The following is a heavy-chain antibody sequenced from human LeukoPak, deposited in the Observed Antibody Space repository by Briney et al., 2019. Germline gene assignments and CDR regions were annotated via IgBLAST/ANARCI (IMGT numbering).Heavy chain of an antibody. CDR3: ARVLPAAPPATYYYYYMDV. CDR1: GGTFSSYA. D-gene: IGHD2-2*01. V-gene: IGHV1-69*13. J-gene: IGHJ6*03. Sequence: ASVKVSCKASGGTFSSYAISWVRQAPGQGLEWMGGIIPIFGTANYAQKFQGRVTITADESTSTAYMELSSLRSEDTAVYYCARVLPAAPPATYYYYYMDVWGKGTTVTVSS. CDR2: IIPIFGTA.